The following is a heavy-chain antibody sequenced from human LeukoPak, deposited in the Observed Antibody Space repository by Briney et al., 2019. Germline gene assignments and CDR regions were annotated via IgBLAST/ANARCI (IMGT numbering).Heavy chain of an antibody. V-gene: IGHV4-34*01. CDR1: GGSFSGYY. CDR3: ARRIGYCSSTSCFLAFDI. CDR2: INHSGST. J-gene: IGHJ3*02. Sequence: SETLSLTCAVYGGSFSGYYWSWIRQPPGKGLDWIGEINHSGSTNYNPSLKSRVTISVDTSKNQFSLKLSSVTAADTAVYYCARRIGYCSSTSCFLAFDIWGQGTMVTVSS. D-gene: IGHD2-2*01.